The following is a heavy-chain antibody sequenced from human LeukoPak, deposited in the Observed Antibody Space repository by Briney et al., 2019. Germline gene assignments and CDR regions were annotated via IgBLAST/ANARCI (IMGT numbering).Heavy chain of an antibody. CDR1: GFTFSSYS. CDR3: AREAQTTMYYFDY. Sequence: GGSLRLSCAASGFTFSSYSMNWVRQAPGMGLEWVSSISSSSSYIYYADSVKGRFTISRDNSKNTLYLQMNSLRAEDTALYYCAREAQTTMYYFDYWGQGTLVTVSS. J-gene: IGHJ4*02. D-gene: IGHD3-10*02. CDR2: ISSSSSYI. V-gene: IGHV3-21*04.